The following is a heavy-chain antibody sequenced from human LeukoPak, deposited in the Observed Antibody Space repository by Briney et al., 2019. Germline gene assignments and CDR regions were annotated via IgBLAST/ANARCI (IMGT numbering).Heavy chain of an antibody. J-gene: IGHJ5*02. CDR1: GGSISSTTYY. CDR2: ILPGGNT. Sequence: PSETLSLTCTVSGGSISSTTYYWGWIRQPPGKGLEWIGSILPGGNTNYSPSLGGRVTMFLDTSKNRFSLQLSSVTAADTAKYYCAREDKSGSKRGWGHWFDPWGPGILVPVST. D-gene: IGHD6-13*01. CDR3: AREDKSGSKRGWGHWFDP. V-gene: IGHV4-39*02.